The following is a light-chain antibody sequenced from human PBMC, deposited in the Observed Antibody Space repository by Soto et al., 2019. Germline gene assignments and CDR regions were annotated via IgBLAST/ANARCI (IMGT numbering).Light chain of an antibody. CDR3: TSWTTSTTMI. CDR2: DVN. Sequence: QSVLTQPASVSGSPGQSITISCTGTSNDIGAYNFVSWYQQHPGKAPNLMLYDVNIRPSGVSNRFSGSKSGNTASLTISGLQAEDEADYYCTSWTTSTTMIFGGWTKLTVL. CDR1: SNDIGAYNF. J-gene: IGLJ2*01. V-gene: IGLV2-14*03.